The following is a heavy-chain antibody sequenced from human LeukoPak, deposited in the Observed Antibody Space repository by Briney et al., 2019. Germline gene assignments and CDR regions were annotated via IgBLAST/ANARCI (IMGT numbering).Heavy chain of an antibody. CDR3: ARDWVAGVPFDAFDI. V-gene: IGHV3-7*01. Sequence: GGSLRLSCVASGFTPSNYWMSWVRQAPGKGLEWVANIKEDGSEKYYVGSVKGRFTISRDNAKNSLYLHMDSLTAEDTAIYYCARDWVAGVPFDAFDIWGQGTMVSVSS. CDR2: IKEDGSEK. J-gene: IGHJ3*02. CDR1: GFTPSNYW. D-gene: IGHD3-10*01.